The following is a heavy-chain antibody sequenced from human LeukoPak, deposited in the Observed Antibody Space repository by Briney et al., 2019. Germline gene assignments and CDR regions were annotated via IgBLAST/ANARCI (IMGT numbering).Heavy chain of an antibody. CDR2: IYYSGST. CDR1: GGSISSYY. CDR3: ARVNYDSSGYDFDY. J-gene: IGHJ4*02. D-gene: IGHD3-22*01. V-gene: IGHV4-59*01. Sequence: SETLSLTCTVSGGSISSYYWSWIRQPPGKGLEWIGYIYYSGSTNYNPSLKSRVTISVDTSKNQFSLKLSSVTAADTAVYYCARVNYDSSGYDFDYWGQGTLVTVSS.